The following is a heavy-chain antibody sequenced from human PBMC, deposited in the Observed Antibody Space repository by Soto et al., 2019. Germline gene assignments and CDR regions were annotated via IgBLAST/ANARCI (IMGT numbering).Heavy chain of an antibody. J-gene: IGHJ5*02. V-gene: IGHV4-4*02. CDR2: ILHIGST. Sequence: VQLQESCPGLVKPSGTLSLNCTVAGGSISTTNRWSWVRQSPGKGLEWIGEILHIGSTNYNPSLKSRVPISIDKSKNQFSLRLSSVTAADTAVYYCASGFDSDGLYNGGHPWGQGTLVSVSS. D-gene: IGHD3-22*01. CDR1: GGSISTTNR. CDR3: ASGFDSDGLYNGGHP.